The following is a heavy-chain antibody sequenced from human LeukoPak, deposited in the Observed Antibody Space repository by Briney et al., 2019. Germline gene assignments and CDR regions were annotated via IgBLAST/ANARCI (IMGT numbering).Heavy chain of an antibody. CDR2: IRGSGKTI. CDR3: ARDIRGWYRWFAR. CDR1: GFTFSNYE. D-gene: IGHD6-19*01. Sequence: GGSLRLSCAASGFTFSNYEMNWVRQAPGKGLEWLSYIRGSGKTIHYADSVKGRFTISRDNGKNSLYLQMNSLRAAEPALYYCARDIRGWYRWFARWGLGTLVTVSS. J-gene: IGHJ5*02. V-gene: IGHV3-48*03.